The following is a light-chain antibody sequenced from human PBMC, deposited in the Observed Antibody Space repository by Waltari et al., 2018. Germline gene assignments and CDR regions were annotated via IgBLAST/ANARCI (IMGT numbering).Light chain of an antibody. CDR2: DAS. J-gene: IGKJ2*01. Sequence: EIVLTQSPATLSLSPGDTATLSCRASQSVGSYLAWYQQKPGQPPRLLIYDASNRATGVPARFRGSGYDTDFTLTISSLEAEYFAVYYCQQRSNWTPHTFGQGARLEIK. V-gene: IGKV3-11*01. CDR3: QQRSNWTPHT. CDR1: QSVGSY.